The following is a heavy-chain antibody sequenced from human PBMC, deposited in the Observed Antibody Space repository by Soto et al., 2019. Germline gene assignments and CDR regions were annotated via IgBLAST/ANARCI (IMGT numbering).Heavy chain of an antibody. CDR2: MYHSGGT. J-gene: IGHJ5*02. CDR1: GYSISSAYY. CDR3: ARDRRTTVTTNWFDP. Sequence: SETLSLTCAVSGYSISSAYYWGWIRQPPGKGLEWIGSMYHSGGTYYNPSLKSRVTISVDTSKNQFSLNLSSVTAADTAVYFCARDRRTTVTTNWFDPWGQGTLVTVSS. D-gene: IGHD4-17*01. V-gene: IGHV4-38-2*02.